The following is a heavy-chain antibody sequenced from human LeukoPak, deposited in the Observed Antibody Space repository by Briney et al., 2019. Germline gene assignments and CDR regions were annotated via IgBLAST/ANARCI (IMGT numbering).Heavy chain of an antibody. Sequence: PSETLSLTCTVSGGSISSSSYYWGWIRQPPGKGLEWIGSIYYSGSTYYNPSLKSRVTIPVDTSKNQFSLKLSSVTAADTAVYYCASLAGEGGPYPALVDYWGQGTLVTVSS. CDR2: IYYSGST. J-gene: IGHJ4*02. D-gene: IGHD6-19*01. V-gene: IGHV4-39*01. CDR1: GGSISSSSYY. CDR3: ASLAGEGGPYPALVDY.